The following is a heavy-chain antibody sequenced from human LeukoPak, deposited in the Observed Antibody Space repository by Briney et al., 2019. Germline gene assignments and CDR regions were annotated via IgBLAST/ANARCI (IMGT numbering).Heavy chain of an antibody. J-gene: IGHJ4*02. CDR3: ARGGGHGKYYFDY. CDR1: GGSFSGYY. V-gene: IGHV4-34*01. D-gene: IGHD3-16*01. Sequence: SETLSLTCAVYGGSFSGYYWSWIRQPPGKGLEWIGEINHSGSTNYNPSLKSRVTISVDTSKNQFSLKLSSVTAADTAVYYCARGGGHGKYYFDYWGQGALVTVSS. CDR2: INHSGST.